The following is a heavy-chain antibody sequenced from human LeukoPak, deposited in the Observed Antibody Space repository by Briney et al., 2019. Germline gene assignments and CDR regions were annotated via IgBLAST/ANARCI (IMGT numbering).Heavy chain of an antibody. J-gene: IGHJ6*03. CDR1: GGTFSSYA. V-gene: IGHV1-69*05. CDR2: IIPIFGTA. CDR3: ARGGGRRWLQYYYYYYYMDV. D-gene: IGHD5-24*01. Sequence: ASVTVSCKASGGTFSSYAISWVRQAPGQGLEWMGGIIPIFGTANYAQKFQGRVTITTDESTSTAYMELSSLRSEDTAVYYCARGGGRRWLQYYYYYYYMDVWGKRTTVTVSS.